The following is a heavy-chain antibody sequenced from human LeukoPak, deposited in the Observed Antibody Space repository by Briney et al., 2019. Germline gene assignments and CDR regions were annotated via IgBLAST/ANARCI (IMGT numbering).Heavy chain of an antibody. V-gene: IGHV3-30*04. D-gene: IGHD3-10*01. J-gene: IGHJ4*02. CDR2: ISYDGSNK. Sequence: SCKASGGTFSSYAISWVRQAPGKGLEWVAVISYDGSNKYYADSVKGRFTISRDNSKNTLYLQMNSLRAEDTAVYYCAKDSGVLWFGELDYWGQGTLVTVSS. CDR1: GGTFSSYA. CDR3: AKDSGVLWFGELDY.